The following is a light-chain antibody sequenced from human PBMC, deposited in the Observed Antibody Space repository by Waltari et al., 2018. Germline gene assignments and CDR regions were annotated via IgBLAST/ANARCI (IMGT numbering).Light chain of an antibody. CDR3: QQGSVLPLT. V-gene: IGKV3-11*01. CDR1: QSVFDF. J-gene: IGKJ4*01. Sequence: EIVLTQSPATLSLSAGERATLSCRASQSVFDFLAWYQQKPGQAPRLLIYDTANRATGIPARFSGGGSGTDFTRTISNLEAEDCALYFCQQGSVLPLTFGGGTKVDIK. CDR2: DTA.